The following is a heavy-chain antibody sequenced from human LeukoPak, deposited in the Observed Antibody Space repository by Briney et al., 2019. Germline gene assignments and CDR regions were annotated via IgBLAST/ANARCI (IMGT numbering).Heavy chain of an antibody. Sequence: PGGSLRLSCAASGFTFSDYYMSWIRQAPGKGLEWVSYISSSGSTIYYADSVKGRFTISRDNAKNSLHLQMNSLRAEDTAVYYCASAGFYDSSGYFYWGQGTLVTVSS. D-gene: IGHD3-22*01. CDR3: ASAGFYDSSGYFY. J-gene: IGHJ4*02. CDR2: ISSSGSTI. V-gene: IGHV3-11*01. CDR1: GFTFSDYY.